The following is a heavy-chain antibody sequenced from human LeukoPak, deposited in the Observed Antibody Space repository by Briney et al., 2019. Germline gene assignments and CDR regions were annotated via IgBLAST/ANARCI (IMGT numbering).Heavy chain of an antibody. CDR2: IYTSGST. J-gene: IGHJ4*02. CDR1: GGAISSYH. Sequence: SETLSLTCTVSGGAISSYHRSWIRQPAGKGLEWIGRIYTSGSTNYNPSLKSRVTMSVDTSKNQFSLKLSSVTAADTAVYYCARVGDYALKDWGQGTLVTVSS. D-gene: IGHD3-16*01. V-gene: IGHV4-4*07. CDR3: ARVGDYALKD.